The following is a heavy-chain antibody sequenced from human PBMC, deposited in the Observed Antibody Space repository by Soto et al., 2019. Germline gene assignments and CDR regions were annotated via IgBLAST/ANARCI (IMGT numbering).Heavy chain of an antibody. CDR3: ARDFRDSCRGTSCIYFDY. V-gene: IGHV1-18*01. CDR1: GCTFASYG. Sequence: ASVKVSCQASGCTFASYGFSWVRQAPGQGLEWVAWISANSGDTNSAQKFQDRVTLTTDTSTSTAYMDLRSLRSDDTAVYYCARDFRDSCRGTSCIYFDYWGQGTLVTVSS. J-gene: IGHJ4*02. CDR2: ISANSGDT. D-gene: IGHD2-2*01.